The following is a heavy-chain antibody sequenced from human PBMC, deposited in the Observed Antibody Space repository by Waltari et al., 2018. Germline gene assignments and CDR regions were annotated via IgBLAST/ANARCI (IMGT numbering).Heavy chain of an antibody. J-gene: IGHJ4*02. CDR2: IIDANGDT. D-gene: IGHD3-9*01. CDR1: GYTFTDYN. CDR3: ARLRADTGHYELDY. V-gene: IGHV1-3*01. Sequence: QVQLVQSGAELKKPGASMKISCEASGYTFTDYNIHWVRQAPGPRLEWLGWIIDANGDTKYSQRFQGRVTITRDTSASIVYMELSSLGSEDTAVYYCARLRADTGHYELDYWGQGTLVTVSS.